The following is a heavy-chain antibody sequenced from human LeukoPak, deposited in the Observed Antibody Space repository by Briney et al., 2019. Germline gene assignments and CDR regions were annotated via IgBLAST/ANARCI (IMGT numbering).Heavy chain of an antibody. J-gene: IGHJ6*02. CDR2: ISSSGSTI. CDR1: GFTFSDYH. CDR3: ARDPILTGYYYGMDV. V-gene: IGHV3-11*01. D-gene: IGHD1-14*01. Sequence: GGSLRLSCAASGFTFSDYHMSWIRQAPGKGLEWVSYISSSGSTIYYADSVKGRFTISRDNAKNSLYLQMNSLRAEDTAVYYCARDPILTGYYYGMDVWGQGTTVTVSS.